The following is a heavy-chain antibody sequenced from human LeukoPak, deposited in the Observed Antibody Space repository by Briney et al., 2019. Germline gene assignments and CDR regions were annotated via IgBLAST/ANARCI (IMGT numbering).Heavy chain of an antibody. Sequence: GGSLRLSCAASGFTFSSYAMSWVRQAPGKGLEWVSAISGSGGSTYYADSVKGRFTISRDNSKNSLYLQMNTVRAEDTAVYYCVKGPRPDITVAHTVENWGQGTLVTVSS. V-gene: IGHV3-23*01. CDR2: ISGSGGST. D-gene: IGHD6-19*01. CDR3: VKGPRPDITVAHTVEN. J-gene: IGHJ4*02. CDR1: GFTFSSYA.